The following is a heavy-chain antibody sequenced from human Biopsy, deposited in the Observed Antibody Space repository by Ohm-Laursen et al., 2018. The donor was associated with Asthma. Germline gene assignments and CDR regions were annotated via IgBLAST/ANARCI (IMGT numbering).Heavy chain of an antibody. Sequence: SSLRLSCSASGFAFGNYAMYWVRQAPGKGPEWVALISYDGREKGYVDSVKGRFTISRDNFRNTLYVEMSSLRPEDSATYYCAKDRFDGSVTSHYYYYGIDVWGQGTAVTVSS. J-gene: IGHJ6*02. V-gene: IGHV3-30*18. CDR1: GFAFGNYA. CDR2: ISYDGREK. CDR3: AKDRFDGSVTSHYYYYGIDV. D-gene: IGHD3-10*01.